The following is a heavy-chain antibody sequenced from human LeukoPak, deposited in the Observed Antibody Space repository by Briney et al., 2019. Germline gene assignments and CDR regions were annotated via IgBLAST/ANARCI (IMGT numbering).Heavy chain of an antibody. Sequence: SETLSLTCSVSGSSISGRSYYWGWIRQPPGKGLEWIGSFYYTAITYFNPSLKGRVTVSVDTSRKHFSLKLTSVTAADTAVYYCARGPVVVVAATHYFDSWGQGTLVTVSS. CDR3: ARGPVVVVAATHYFDS. J-gene: IGHJ4*02. CDR1: GSSISGRSYY. V-gene: IGHV4-39*07. D-gene: IGHD2-15*01. CDR2: FYYTAIT.